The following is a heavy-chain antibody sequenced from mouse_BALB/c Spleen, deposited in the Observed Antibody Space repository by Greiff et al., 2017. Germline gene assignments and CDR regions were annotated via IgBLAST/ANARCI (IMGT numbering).Heavy chain of an antibody. CDR2: ISYDGSN. CDR3: ARVRYRYDDGFDY. Sequence: EVKLVESGPGLVKPSQSLSLTCSVTGYSITSGYYWNWIRQFPGNKLEWMGYISYDGSNNYNPSLKNRISITRDTSKNQFFLKLNSVTTEDTATYYCARVRYRYDDGFDYWGQGTTLTVSS. CDR1: GYSITSGYY. D-gene: IGHD2-14*01. V-gene: IGHV3-6*02. J-gene: IGHJ2*01.